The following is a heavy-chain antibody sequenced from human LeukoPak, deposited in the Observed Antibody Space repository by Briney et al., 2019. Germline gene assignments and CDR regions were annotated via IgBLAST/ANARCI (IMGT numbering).Heavy chain of an antibody. D-gene: IGHD3-22*01. Sequence: GGSLRLSCAASGFTFSSNWMTWVRQAPGKGLEWLSSISSTSLYIYYADSVRGRFTISRDNARDSLHLQMDSLNADDTAIYYCGRGGGTYDSSGYWYREAIDYWGQGTLVTVAS. V-gene: IGHV3-21*01. CDR1: GFTFSSNW. CDR3: GRGGGTYDSSGYWYREAIDY. J-gene: IGHJ4*02. CDR2: ISSTSLYI.